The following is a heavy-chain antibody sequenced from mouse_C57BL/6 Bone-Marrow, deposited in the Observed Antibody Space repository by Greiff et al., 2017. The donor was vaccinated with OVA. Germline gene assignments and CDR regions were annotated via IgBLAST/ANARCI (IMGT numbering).Heavy chain of an antibody. CDR3: ARDDGDFGEFGG. J-gene: IGHJ1*03. CDR1: GYTFTDHY. CDR2: IYPGSGNT. V-gene: IGHV1-76*01. Sequence: VQLQESGAEVVRPGASVKLSCKASGYTFTDHYINWVKQRPGQGLEWIGRIYPGSGNTYYNEKFKGKATLTAEKSSNTAYMQLSSLTSEDSAVYFGARDDGDFGEFGGRGTATTVT. D-gene: IGHD2-3*01.